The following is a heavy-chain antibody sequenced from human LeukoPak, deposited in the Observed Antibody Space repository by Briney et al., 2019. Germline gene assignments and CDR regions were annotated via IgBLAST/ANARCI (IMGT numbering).Heavy chain of an antibody. CDR2: IYYSGST. CDR1: GGSVSSGSYY. V-gene: IGHV4-61*01. D-gene: IGHD2-2*01. Sequence: PSETLSLTCTVSGGSVSSGSYYWSWIRQPPGKGLEWIGYIYYSGSTNYNPSLKSRVTISVDTSKNQFSLKLSSVTAADTAVYYCARYQLPLTTAPSHGMDVWGQGTTVTVSS. CDR3: ARYQLPLTTAPSHGMDV. J-gene: IGHJ6*02.